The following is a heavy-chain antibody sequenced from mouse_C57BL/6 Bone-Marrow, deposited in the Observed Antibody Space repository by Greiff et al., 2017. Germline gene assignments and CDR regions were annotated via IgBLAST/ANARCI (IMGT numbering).Heavy chain of an antibody. CDR3: AREGDGYGFAY. J-gene: IGHJ3*01. V-gene: IGHV1-81*01. Sequence: QVQLQQSGAELARPGASVKLSCKASGYTFTSYGISWVKQRTGQGLEWIGEIDPRSGNTYYNEKFKGKATLTADKSSSTVYMELRSLTSEDSAVYVCAREGDGYGFAYWGQGTLVTVSA. D-gene: IGHD2-2*01. CDR2: IDPRSGNT. CDR1: GYTFTSYG.